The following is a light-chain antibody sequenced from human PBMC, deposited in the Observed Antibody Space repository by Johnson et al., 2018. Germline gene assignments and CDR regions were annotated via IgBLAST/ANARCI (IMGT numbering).Light chain of an antibody. CDR1: SSNIGNNY. V-gene: IGLV1-51*02. J-gene: IGLJ1*01. CDR2: ENN. CDR3: GTWASSLSAGNV. Sequence: QSVLTQPPSVSAAPGQKVTISCSGSSSNIGNNYVSWYQQLPGKAPKLLIYENNKRPSGIPDRFSGSKSGTSATLGITGLQTGAEADYYCGTWASSLSAGNVFGTGTKVTVL.